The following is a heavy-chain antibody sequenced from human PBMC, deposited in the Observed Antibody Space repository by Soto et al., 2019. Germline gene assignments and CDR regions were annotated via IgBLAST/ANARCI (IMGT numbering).Heavy chain of an antibody. Sequence: QVQLVESGGAVVQPGTSLRLSCTASGFTFSSYRMHWVRQAPGKGLEWVAIICYDGSHKFYVDSVKGRFAVSRDNSKNTVYLQMNSLTGEDTAVYYCARPRYCGDDPDALAIWGRGTLVTISS. CDR1: GFTFSSYR. J-gene: IGHJ3*02. V-gene: IGHV3-33*01. CDR3: ARPRYCGDDPDALAI. CDR2: ICYDGSHK. D-gene: IGHD5-12*01.